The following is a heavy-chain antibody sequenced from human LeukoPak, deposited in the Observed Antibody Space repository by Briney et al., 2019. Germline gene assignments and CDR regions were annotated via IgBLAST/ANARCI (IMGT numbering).Heavy chain of an antibody. V-gene: IGHV3-20*04. CDR3: ARGIRFLEWLSGFDY. J-gene: IGHJ4*02. Sequence: GGSLRLSCAVSGFTFDDYGMSWVRQAPGKGLEWVSGINWNGGSTGYADSVKGRFTFSRDSAKNSLYLQMNSLRVEDTALYYCARGIRFLEWLSGFDYWSQGILVTVSS. D-gene: IGHD3-3*01. CDR2: INWNGGST. CDR1: GFTFDDYG.